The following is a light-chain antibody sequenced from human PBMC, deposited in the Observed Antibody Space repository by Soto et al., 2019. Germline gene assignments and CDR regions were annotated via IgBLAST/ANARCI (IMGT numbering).Light chain of an antibody. CDR3: QTWGTGIPV. J-gene: IGLJ7*01. CDR1: SGHSSYG. Sequence: QAVVTQSPSASASLGALVKLTCTLSSGHSSYGIAWHQQQPEKGPRYLMKLNSDGSHSKGDGIPDRFSGSSSGAERYLTSSSLQSEDEADYYCQTWGTGIPVFGGGTQLTVL. V-gene: IGLV4-69*01. CDR2: LNSDGSH.